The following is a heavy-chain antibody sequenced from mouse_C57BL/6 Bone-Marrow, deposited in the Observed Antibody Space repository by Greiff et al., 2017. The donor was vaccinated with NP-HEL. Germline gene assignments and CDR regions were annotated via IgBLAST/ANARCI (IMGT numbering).Heavy chain of an antibody. CDR1: GYTFTSYT. CDR3: ARGLYFDY. CDR2: INPSSGYT. Sequence: VQLQESGAELARPGASVKMSCKASGYTFTSYTMHWVKQRPGQGLEWIGYINPSSGYTKYNQKFKDKATLTADKSSSTAYMQLSSLTSEDSAVYYCARGLYFDYWGQGTTLTVSS. D-gene: IGHD3-1*01. V-gene: IGHV1-4*01. J-gene: IGHJ2*01.